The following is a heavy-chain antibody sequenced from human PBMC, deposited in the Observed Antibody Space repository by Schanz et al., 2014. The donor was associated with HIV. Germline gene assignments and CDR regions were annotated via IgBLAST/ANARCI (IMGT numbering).Heavy chain of an antibody. CDR1: GFTFSSYG. CDR3: AKRIIFGVVFPANFDY. Sequence: EQMLESGGGVVQPGRSLRLSCAASGFTFSSYGMHWVRQAPGKGLEWVAVIWYDGSSKYYADSVKGRFTISRDHSKNTLYLQMNSLRAEDTAVYYCAKRIIFGVVFPANFDYWGQGTLVTVSS. D-gene: IGHD3-3*01. J-gene: IGHJ4*02. CDR2: IWYDGSSK. V-gene: IGHV3-33*06.